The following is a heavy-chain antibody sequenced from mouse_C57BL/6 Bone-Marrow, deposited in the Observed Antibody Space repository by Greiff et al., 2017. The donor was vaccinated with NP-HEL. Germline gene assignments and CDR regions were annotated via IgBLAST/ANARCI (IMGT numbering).Heavy chain of an antibody. Sequence: VHVKQSGPELVKPGASVKISCKASGYSFTGYYMNWVKQSPEKSLEWIGEINPSTGGTTYNQKFKAKATLTVDKSSSTAYMQLKSLTSEDSAVYYCARRGGSSYYFDYWGQGTTLTVSS. V-gene: IGHV1-42*01. CDR2: INPSTGGT. CDR3: ARRGGSSYYFDY. CDR1: GYSFTGYY. D-gene: IGHD1-1*01. J-gene: IGHJ2*01.